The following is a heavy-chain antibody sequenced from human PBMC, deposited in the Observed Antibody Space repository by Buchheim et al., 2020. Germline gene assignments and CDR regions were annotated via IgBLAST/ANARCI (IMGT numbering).Heavy chain of an antibody. Sequence: QLQLQESGPGLVKPSETLSLTCTVSGGSISSSSYYWGWIRQPPGKGLEWIGSIYYSGRTYYNPSLKSRVTISVDTSKNQFPLKLSSVTAADTAVYYCARHSRTLWNWFDPWGQGTL. CDR3: ARHSRTLWNWFDP. CDR2: IYYSGRT. J-gene: IGHJ5*02. CDR1: GGSISSSSYY. V-gene: IGHV4-39*01. D-gene: IGHD5-18*01.